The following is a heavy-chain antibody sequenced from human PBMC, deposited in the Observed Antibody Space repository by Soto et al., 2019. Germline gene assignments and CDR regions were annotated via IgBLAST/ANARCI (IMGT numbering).Heavy chain of an antibody. V-gene: IGHV4-30-4*01. Sequence: PSEPLSLPCTVSGGSISSADYYWSWIRQPPGKGLEWIGYIYYSGSTYYNPSLKSRVTISVDTSKNQFSLKLSSVTAADTAVYYCARVRRITMIVVGPLDYWGQGTLVTVTS. D-gene: IGHD3-22*01. CDR3: ARVRRITMIVVGPLDY. CDR1: GGSISSADYY. CDR2: IYYSGST. J-gene: IGHJ4*02.